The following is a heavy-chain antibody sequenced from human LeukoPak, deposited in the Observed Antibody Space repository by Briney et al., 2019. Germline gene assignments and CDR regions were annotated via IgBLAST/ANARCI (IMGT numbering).Heavy chain of an antibody. Sequence: SETLSLTCTVSGGPISSGSYYWSWIRQPAGKGLEWIGRIYTSGSTNYNPSLKSRVTISVDTSKNQFSLKLSSVTAADTAVYYCARVASNYDFDYWGQGTLVSVSS. CDR1: GGPISSGSYY. D-gene: IGHD4-11*01. J-gene: IGHJ4*02. V-gene: IGHV4-61*02. CDR2: IYTSGST. CDR3: ARVASNYDFDY.